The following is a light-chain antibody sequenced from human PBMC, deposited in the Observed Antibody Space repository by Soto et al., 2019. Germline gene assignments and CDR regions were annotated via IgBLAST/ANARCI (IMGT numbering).Light chain of an antibody. V-gene: IGKV3-11*01. CDR1: QSVSSY. J-gene: IGKJ4*01. CDR3: QQRSNWPRT. CDR2: DAS. Sequence: EIVLTQSPATLSLSPGERATLSCRASQSVSSYLAWYQQKPGQAPRLLIYDASNRATGIPARFSGSGSGTDFTLTISSLEPEEFADYYCQQRSNWPRTFGGGTKVEIK.